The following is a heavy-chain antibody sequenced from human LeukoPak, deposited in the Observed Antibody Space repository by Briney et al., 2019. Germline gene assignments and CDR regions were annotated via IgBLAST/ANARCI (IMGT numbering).Heavy chain of an antibody. D-gene: IGHD5-18*01. CDR3: ARTWIQLKYYFDY. J-gene: IGHJ4*02. Sequence: NPSETLSLTCTVSGGSISSSSYYWGWIRQPPGKGLEWIGSIYYRGSTYYNPSLKSRVTISVDTSKNQFSLKLSSVTAADTAVYYCARTWIQLKYYFDYWGQGTLVTVSS. CDR2: IYYRGST. CDR1: GGSISSSSYY. V-gene: IGHV4-39*01.